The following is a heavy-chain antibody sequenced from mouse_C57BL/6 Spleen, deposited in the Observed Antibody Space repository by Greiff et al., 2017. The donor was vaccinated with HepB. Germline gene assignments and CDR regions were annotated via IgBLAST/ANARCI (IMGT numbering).Heavy chain of an antibody. CDR1: GYAFTNYL. CDR3: AREGYDGAMDY. Sequence: QVQLQQSGAELVRPGTSVKVSCKASGYAFTNYLIEWVKQRPGQGLEWIGVINPGSGGTNYNEKFKGKATLTADKSSSTAYMQLSSLTSEDSAVYYCAREGYDGAMDYWGQGTSVTVSS. V-gene: IGHV1-54*01. J-gene: IGHJ4*01. CDR2: INPGSGGT. D-gene: IGHD2-2*01.